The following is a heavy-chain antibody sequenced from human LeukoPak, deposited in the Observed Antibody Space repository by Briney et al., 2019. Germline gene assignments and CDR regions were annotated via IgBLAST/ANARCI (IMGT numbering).Heavy chain of an antibody. D-gene: IGHD6-19*01. Sequence: HTGGSLRLSCAASGFTFSSYAMNWVRQAPGKGLEWVSAISGSGGSTYYADSVKGRFTISRDNSKNTLYLQMNSLRAEDTAVYYCAKDSSGWPTEYFDYWGQGTLVTVSS. CDR2: ISGSGGST. V-gene: IGHV3-23*01. CDR3: AKDSSGWPTEYFDY. CDR1: GFTFSSYA. J-gene: IGHJ4*02.